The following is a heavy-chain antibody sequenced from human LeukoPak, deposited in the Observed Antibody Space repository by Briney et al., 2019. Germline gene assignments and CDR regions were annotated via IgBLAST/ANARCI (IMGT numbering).Heavy chain of an antibody. CDR2: INHSGST. Sequence: SETLSLTCTVSGGSISSYYWSWIRQPPGKGLEWIGEINHSGSTNYNPSLKSRVSVTAADTAVYYCARAFTVGTMVRGVRNWFDPWGQGTLVTVSS. CDR3: FDP. J-gene: IGHJ5*02. V-gene: IGHV4-34*01. CDR1: GGSISSYY. D-gene: IGHD3-10*01.